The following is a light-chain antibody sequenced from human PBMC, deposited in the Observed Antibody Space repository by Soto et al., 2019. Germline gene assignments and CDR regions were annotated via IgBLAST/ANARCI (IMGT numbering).Light chain of an antibody. CDR1: QSVTSSS. CDR3: PQYGSSPLT. V-gene: IGKV3-20*01. CDR2: GAS. J-gene: IGKJ4*01. Sequence: EIVLTQSPGTLSLSPGERATLSCRASQSVTSSSLAWYQQKPGQAPRLLIYGASSRATGIPDRFSGSVSGTDFPLTISRLEPEDFAVYYCPQYGSSPLTFGGGSKVEIK.